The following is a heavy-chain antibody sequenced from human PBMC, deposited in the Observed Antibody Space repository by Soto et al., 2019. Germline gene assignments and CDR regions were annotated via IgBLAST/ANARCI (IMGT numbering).Heavy chain of an antibody. CDR1: GGSISSGGYY. CDR3: ARDWGRYCSGGSCSATDAFDI. Sequence: PSETLSLTCTVSGGSISSGGYYWSWIRQHPGKGLEWIGYIYYSGSTYYNPCLKSRVTISVDTSKNQFSLKLSSVTAADTAVYYCARDWGRYCSGGSCSATDAFDIWGQGTMVTVSS. V-gene: IGHV4-31*03. J-gene: IGHJ3*02. CDR2: IYYSGST. D-gene: IGHD2-15*01.